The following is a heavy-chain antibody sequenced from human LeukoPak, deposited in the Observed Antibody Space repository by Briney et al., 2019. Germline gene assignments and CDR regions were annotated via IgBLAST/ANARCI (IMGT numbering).Heavy chain of an antibody. V-gene: IGHV3-30-3*01. J-gene: IGHJ4*02. CDR1: GFTFSSYA. Sequence: GRSLRLSCAASGFTFSSYAMHWVRQAPGKGLEWVAVISYDGSNKYYADSVKGRFTISRDNSKNTLYLQMNSLRAEDTAVYYCARDTRITMVRGVIYYFDYWGQGTLVTVSS. CDR3: ARDTRITMVRGVIYYFDY. CDR2: ISYDGSNK. D-gene: IGHD3-10*01.